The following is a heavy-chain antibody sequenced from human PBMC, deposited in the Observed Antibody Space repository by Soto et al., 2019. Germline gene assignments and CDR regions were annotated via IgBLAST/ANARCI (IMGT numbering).Heavy chain of an antibody. V-gene: IGHV1-18*01. CDR3: ARDEKLMVRGVIIGDY. D-gene: IGHD3-10*01. Sequence: QVQLVQSGAEVKKPGASVKVSCTASGYTFTSYGINWVRQAPGQGLEWMGWISSYNGNTNYAQKLQGRVTMTTDTSTSTAYMELTSLRSDDTAVYYCARDEKLMVRGVIIGDYWGQGTQVTVSS. CDR2: ISSYNGNT. J-gene: IGHJ4*02. CDR1: GYTFTSYG.